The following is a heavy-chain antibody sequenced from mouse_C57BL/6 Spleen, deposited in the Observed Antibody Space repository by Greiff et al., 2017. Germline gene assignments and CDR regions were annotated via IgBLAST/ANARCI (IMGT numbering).Heavy chain of an antibody. CDR1: GFTFSDYG. CDR2: ISPLAYSI. V-gene: IGHV5-15*01. CDR3: ARQGGYDEMAAWFAY. D-gene: IGHD2-2*01. Sequence: EVMLVESGGGLVQPGGSLKLSCAASGFTFSDYGMAWVRQAPRKGPEWVAFISPLAYSIYYADTVTGRFTISRENAKNTLYLEMSSLRSEDTAMDYCARQGGYDEMAAWFAYWGQGTLVTVSA. J-gene: IGHJ3*01.